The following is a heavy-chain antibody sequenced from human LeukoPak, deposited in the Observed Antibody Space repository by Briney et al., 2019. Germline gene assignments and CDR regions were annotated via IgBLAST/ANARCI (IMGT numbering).Heavy chain of an antibody. V-gene: IGHV4-4*02. CDR1: GGSITQTNY. CDR3: AREGGPYRPLDY. Sequence: KPSETLSLTCGVSGGSITQTNYWTWVRPPPGKGLEWIGEVNLQGSTNYNPSLMGRVAISVDKSENHVSLQLTSVTAADTAVYYCAREGGPYRPLDYSGQGTLVTVSS. J-gene: IGHJ4*02. CDR2: VNLQGST.